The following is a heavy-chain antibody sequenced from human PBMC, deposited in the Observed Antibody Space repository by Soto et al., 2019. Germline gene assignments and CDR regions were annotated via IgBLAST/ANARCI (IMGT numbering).Heavy chain of an antibody. D-gene: IGHD6-13*01. CDR2: IYYSGST. CDR1: GGSISNSSYY. Sequence: SETLSLTCTVSGGSISNSSYYWGWIRQPPGKGLEWIGSIYYSGSTYYNPPLKSRVTISVDTSKNQFSLKLSSVTAADTAVYYCARRGSSWYRGDAFDIWGQGTMVTVSS. J-gene: IGHJ3*02. CDR3: ARRGSSWYRGDAFDI. V-gene: IGHV4-39*01.